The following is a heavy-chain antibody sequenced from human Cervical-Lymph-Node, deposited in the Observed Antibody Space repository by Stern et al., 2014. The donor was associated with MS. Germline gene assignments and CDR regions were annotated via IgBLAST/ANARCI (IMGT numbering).Heavy chain of an antibody. V-gene: IGHV3-9*01. D-gene: IGHD3-10*01. CDR3: TKGIRGVIISNGMDL. J-gene: IGHJ6*02. CDR1: GFKFVDYA. Sequence: EVHLVESGGTLVQPGGSLRLSCAASGFKFVDYAMHWVRQAPGKGLEWVSGISWSSVTLDYADSVKGRFTISRDNAKNSLSLQMNNLRTEDTALYYCTKGIRGVIISNGMDLWGQGTTVTVAS. CDR2: ISWSSVTL.